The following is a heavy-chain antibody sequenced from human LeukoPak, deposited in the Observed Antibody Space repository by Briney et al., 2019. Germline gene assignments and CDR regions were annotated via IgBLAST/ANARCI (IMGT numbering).Heavy chain of an antibody. V-gene: IGHV1-46*01. D-gene: IGHD2-15*01. Sequence: GASVKVSCQASGYTFTCYYMHWVRPAPAKGLDWMGIINPSGGSTSYAQKFQGRVTMTRDTSTSTVYMELSSLRSEDTAVYYCALVLGYCSGGSCYGGFEPWGQGTRVTV. J-gene: IGHJ5*02. CDR1: GYTFTCYY. CDR3: ALVLGYCSGGSCYGGFEP. CDR2: INPSGGST.